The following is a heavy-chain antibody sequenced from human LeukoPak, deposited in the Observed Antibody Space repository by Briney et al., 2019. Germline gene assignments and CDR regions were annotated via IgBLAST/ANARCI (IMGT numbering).Heavy chain of an antibody. Sequence: SSETLSLTCAVYGGSFSGYYWSWSRQPPGKGLEWIGEINHSGSTNYNPSLKSRVTISVDTSKNQFSLKLSSVTAADTAVYYCARQIRWLRYWFDPWGQGTLVTVSS. CDR1: GGSFSGYY. J-gene: IGHJ5*02. D-gene: IGHD5-12*01. V-gene: IGHV4-34*01. CDR2: INHSGST. CDR3: ARQIRWLRYWFDP.